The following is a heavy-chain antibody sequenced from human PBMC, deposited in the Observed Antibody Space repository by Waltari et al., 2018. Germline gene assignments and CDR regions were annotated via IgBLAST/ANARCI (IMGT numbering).Heavy chain of an antibody. J-gene: IGHJ4*02. CDR1: GYTFTDYY. CDR3: ARAANNYGDYGFDY. CDR2: IFPNSGDA. V-gene: IGHV1-2*02. Sequence: QVQLVQSGAEVKGPGASVEVSCKTSGYTFTDYYIHWVRQAPGQGLEYMGWIFPNSGDARYPQTFRDRVTMTGDKSLSTGYMKLNSLRSDDTAIYYCARAANNYGDYGFDYWGQGTVVTVSS. D-gene: IGHD4-17*01.